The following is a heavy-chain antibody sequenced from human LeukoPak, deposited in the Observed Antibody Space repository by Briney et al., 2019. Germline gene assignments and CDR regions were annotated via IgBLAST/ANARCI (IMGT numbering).Heavy chain of an antibody. V-gene: IGHV1-46*01. Sequence: ASVKVSCKASGYTLTSYYLHWVRQAPGQGLEWMAIINPSGDTTSHAQKFQGRVTMTRDTSASTVHKELSSLRSEDTAVYYCASVYKNGMDVWGQGTTVTVSS. J-gene: IGHJ6*02. CDR3: ASVYKNGMDV. CDR1: GYTLTSYY. CDR2: INPSGDTT. D-gene: IGHD5-24*01.